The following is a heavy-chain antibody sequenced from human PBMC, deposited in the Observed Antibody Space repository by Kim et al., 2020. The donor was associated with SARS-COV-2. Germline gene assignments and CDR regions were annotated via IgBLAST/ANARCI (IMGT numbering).Heavy chain of an antibody. CDR2: IYYSGST. CDR3: ARDPGGSGSYDHYYYGMDV. V-gene: IGHV4-31*03. CDR1: GGSISSGGYY. D-gene: IGHD3-10*01. J-gene: IGHJ6*02. Sequence: SETLSLTCTVSGGSISSGGYYWSWIRQHPGKGLEWIGYIYYSGSTYYNPSLKSRVTISVDTSKNQFSLKLSSVTAADTAVYYCARDPGGSGSYDHYYYGMDVWGQGTTVTVSS.